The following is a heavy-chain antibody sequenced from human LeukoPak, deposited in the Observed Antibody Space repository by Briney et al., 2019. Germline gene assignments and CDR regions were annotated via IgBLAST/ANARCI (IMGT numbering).Heavy chain of an antibody. CDR3: GREIFYYYGSGSLSTRPLNY. CDR1: GFTFSSYA. CDR2: ISYDGSNK. Sequence: PGGSLRLSCAASGFTFSSYAMRWVRQAPGKGLEWVAVISYDGSNKYYADSVKGRFTISRDNSKNTLYLQMNSMRAEDTAVYYCGREIFYYYGSGSLSTRPLNYWGQGTLVTVSS. D-gene: IGHD3-10*01. J-gene: IGHJ4*02. V-gene: IGHV3-30-3*01.